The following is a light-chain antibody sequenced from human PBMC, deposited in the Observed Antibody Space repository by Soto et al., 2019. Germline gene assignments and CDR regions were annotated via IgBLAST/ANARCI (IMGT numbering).Light chain of an antibody. Sequence: EIVLTQSPATLSLSPGERATLSCRASQSVSSYLAWYQQKPGQAPRLLIYDASNRATGIPARFSGSRSGTDFTPTISSLEPEDFAVFYCQQGSNWPPLTFGGGTKVEIK. CDR1: QSVSSY. J-gene: IGKJ4*01. V-gene: IGKV3-11*01. CDR3: QQGSNWPPLT. CDR2: DAS.